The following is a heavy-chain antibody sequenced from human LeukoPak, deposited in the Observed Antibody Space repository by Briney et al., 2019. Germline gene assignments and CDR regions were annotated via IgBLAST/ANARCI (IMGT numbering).Heavy chain of an antibody. CDR2: IRSDGNNK. CDR1: GFLFSSYG. D-gene: IGHD1-14*01. Sequence: GGSLRRSCAASGFLFSSYGTHWVRQAPAKGLEWVTFIRSDGNNKYYADSVRGRFTSSRDNSKNTLYLQMNSLRAEDTAVYYCAKATGYLLWGQGTLVTVSS. CDR3: AKATGYLL. J-gene: IGHJ4*02. V-gene: IGHV3-30*02.